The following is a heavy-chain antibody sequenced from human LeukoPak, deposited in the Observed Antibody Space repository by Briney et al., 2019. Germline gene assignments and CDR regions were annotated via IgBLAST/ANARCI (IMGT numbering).Heavy chain of an antibody. J-gene: IGHJ4*02. CDR2: IDGDGTIT. CDR1: GFAFSSYW. V-gene: IGHV3-74*01. CDR3: SRSQFDY. Sequence: PGGSLRLSCAASGFAFSSYWMLWVRQVPGKGLAWVSRIDGDGTITTYADFAKGRFTISRDNTNNILYLQMNSLRAEDTAIYYCSRSQFDYWGRGVQVTVSS.